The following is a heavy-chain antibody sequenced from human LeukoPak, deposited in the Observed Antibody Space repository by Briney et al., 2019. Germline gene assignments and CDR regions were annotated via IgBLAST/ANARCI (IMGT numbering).Heavy chain of an antibody. V-gene: IGHV3-23*01. CDR3: AKDRKSILTGDPRGYFDP. D-gene: IGHD7-27*01. Sequence: GGSLRLSCAASGFTFSSYAMSWVRQAPGKGLEWVSAISGSGGSTYYADSVKGRFTISRDNSKNTLYLQMNSLRAEDTAVYYCAKDRKSILTGDPRGYFDPWGRGTLVTVSS. CDR2: ISGSGGST. CDR1: GFTFSSYA. J-gene: IGHJ2*01.